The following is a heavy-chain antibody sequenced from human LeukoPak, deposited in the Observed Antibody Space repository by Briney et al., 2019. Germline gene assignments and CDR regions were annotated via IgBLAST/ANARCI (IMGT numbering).Heavy chain of an antibody. V-gene: IGHV1-46*01. CDR3: ARGSIAARRGAFDI. J-gene: IGHJ3*02. CDR1: GYTFTSYY. CDR2: INPSGGST. D-gene: IGHD6-6*01. Sequence: ASVKVSCKASGYTFTSYYMHWVRQAPGQGLEWMGIINPSGGSTSYAQKFQGRVTMTRDTSISTAYMELSRLRSDDTAVYYCARGSIAARRGAFDIWGQGTMVTVSS.